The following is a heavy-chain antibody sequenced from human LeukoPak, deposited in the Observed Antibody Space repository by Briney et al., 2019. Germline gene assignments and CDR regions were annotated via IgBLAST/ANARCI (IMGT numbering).Heavy chain of an antibody. V-gene: IGHV3-49*03. CDR3: IRDDFWSGYYPPRDY. D-gene: IGHD3-3*01. J-gene: IGHJ4*02. Sequence: QTGGSLRLSCTASGFTFGDYAMSWFRQAPGKGLEWVGFIRSKAYGGTTEYAASVKGRFTISRDDSKSIAYLQMNSLKTEDTAVYYCIRDDFWSGYYPPRDYWGQGTLVTVSS. CDR2: IRSKAYGGTT. CDR1: GFTFGDYA.